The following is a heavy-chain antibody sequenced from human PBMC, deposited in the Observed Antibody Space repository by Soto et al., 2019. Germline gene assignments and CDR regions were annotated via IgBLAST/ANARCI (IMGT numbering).Heavy chain of an antibody. Sequence: EVHLVESGGGLVQPGGSLRLSCAASGFTFSDHHMDWVRQPPGKGLEWVGRTRNKANSYTTEYAASVKGRFTISRDDSKNSLYLQMNSLKTEDTAVYYCSRDLGSWGQGTLVTVSS. J-gene: IGHJ5*02. V-gene: IGHV3-72*01. CDR2: TRNKANSYTT. CDR1: GFTFSDHH. CDR3: SRDLGS.